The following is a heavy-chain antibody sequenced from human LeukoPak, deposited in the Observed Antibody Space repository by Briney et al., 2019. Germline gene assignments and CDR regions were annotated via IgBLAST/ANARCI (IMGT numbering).Heavy chain of an antibody. V-gene: IGHV4-4*02. Sequence: SETLSLTCDVSGGSVTSTNWWTWVRQPPGKGLEWIGEVHLDGRTNYNPSLKSRLIMSVDLPENHISLKLTSVTAADTAVYYCARFGEVHQWLYPFDYWGQGTLVTVSS. D-gene: IGHD6-19*01. CDR3: ARFGEVHQWLYPFDY. CDR1: GGSVTSTNW. CDR2: VHLDGRT. J-gene: IGHJ4*02.